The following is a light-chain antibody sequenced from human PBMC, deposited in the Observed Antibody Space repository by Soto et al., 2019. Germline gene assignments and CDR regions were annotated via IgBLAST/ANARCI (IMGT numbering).Light chain of an antibody. CDR1: SGHSTYA. Sequence: QAVVTQSPSASASLGASVKLTCTLSSGHSTYAIAWHQQQPEKGPRYLMKLNSDGSHSKGDGIPDRFSGSSSGAERFLTISSLQSEDEADYYCQTWDPGLWVFGGGTKLTVL. CDR2: LNSDGSH. V-gene: IGLV4-69*01. J-gene: IGLJ3*02. CDR3: QTWDPGLWV.